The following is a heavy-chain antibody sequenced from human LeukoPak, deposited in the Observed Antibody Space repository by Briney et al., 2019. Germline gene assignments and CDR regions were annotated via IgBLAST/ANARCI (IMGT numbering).Heavy chain of an antibody. V-gene: IGHV5-51*01. CDR2: IYPGDSDT. D-gene: IGHD1-26*01. CDR1: GYSFTSYW. J-gene: IGHJ3*02. CDR3: ARHQEVGAIGVAFDI. Sequence: GESLKISCKASGYSFTSYWIAWVRQMPGKGLEWMGIIYPGDSDTRYSPSFQGQVTISADKSISTAYLQWSSLKASDTAMYYCARHQEVGAIGVAFDIWGQGTMVTVSS.